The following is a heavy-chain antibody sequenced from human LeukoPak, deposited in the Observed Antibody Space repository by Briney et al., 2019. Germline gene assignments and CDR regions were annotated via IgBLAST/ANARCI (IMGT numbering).Heavy chain of an antibody. D-gene: IGHD1-26*01. V-gene: IGHV3-21*01. Sequence: GGSLRLSCATSGFTFSSYSMNWVRQAPGKGLEWDSSISSSSSYIYYSDSVKGRFTISRDNAKNSLYLQMNSLRAEDTAVYYCARDLKIVGAARLSWGYYYYYYMDVWGKGTTVTVSS. CDR2: ISSSSSYI. CDR3: ARDLKIVGAARLSWGYYYYYYMDV. CDR1: GFTFSSYS. J-gene: IGHJ6*03.